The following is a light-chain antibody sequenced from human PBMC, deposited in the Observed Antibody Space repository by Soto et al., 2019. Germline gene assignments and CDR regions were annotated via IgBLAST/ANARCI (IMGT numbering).Light chain of an antibody. CDR1: QRFPGV. Sequence: PVPLSLPPGERDHXSCRSSQRFPGVFAWDGQKXXHPPRLXXXGAXNRATGIAARFSGSGSGTDLTITLSSLVTEASAFYYCQQRNVWPTGTVGQGTRVEI. CDR2: GAX. J-gene: IGKJ5*01. CDR3: QQRNVWPTGT. V-gene: IGKV3-11*01.